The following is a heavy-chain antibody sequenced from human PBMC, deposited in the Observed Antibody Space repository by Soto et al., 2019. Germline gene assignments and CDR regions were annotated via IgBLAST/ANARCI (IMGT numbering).Heavy chain of an antibody. V-gene: IGHV4-31*03. D-gene: IGHD4-17*01. CDR3: TRGFYTVTNWFDP. J-gene: IGHJ5*02. CDR1: GGSISSGGYY. CDR2: IYYSGST. Sequence: SETLSLTCTVSGGSISSGGYYWSWIRQHPGKGLEWIGYIYYSGSTYYNPSLKSRVTISVDTSKNQFSLKLSSVTAADTAVYYCTRGFYTVTNWFDPWGQGTLVTVSS.